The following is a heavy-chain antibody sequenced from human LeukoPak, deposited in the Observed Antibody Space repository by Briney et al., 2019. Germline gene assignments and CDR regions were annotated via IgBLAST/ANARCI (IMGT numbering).Heavy chain of an antibody. CDR2: ISAYNGNT. CDR3: ARDARVYSGYDPKDY. V-gene: IGHV1-18*01. D-gene: IGHD5-12*01. CDR1: GYTFTSYG. J-gene: IGHJ4*02. Sequence: ASVKVSCKASGYTFTSYGISWVRHAPGQGVEWMGWISAYNGNTNYAQKLQGRVTMTTYTSTSTAYMELRSLRSDDTAVYYCARDARVYSGYDPKDYWGQGTLVTVSS.